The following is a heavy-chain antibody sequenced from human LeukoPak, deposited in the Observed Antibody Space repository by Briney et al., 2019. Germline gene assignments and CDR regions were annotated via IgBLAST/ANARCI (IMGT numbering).Heavy chain of an antibody. Sequence: PSETLSLTCAVYGGSFSGYYWSWIRQPPGKGLEWIGEINHSGSTNYNPSLKSRVTISVDTSKNQLSLKLSSVTAADTAVYYCARESGTASTPRDVWGKGTTVTVSS. D-gene: IGHD2-15*01. V-gene: IGHV4-34*01. CDR1: GGSFSGYY. CDR2: INHSGST. CDR3: ARESGTASTPRDV. J-gene: IGHJ6*04.